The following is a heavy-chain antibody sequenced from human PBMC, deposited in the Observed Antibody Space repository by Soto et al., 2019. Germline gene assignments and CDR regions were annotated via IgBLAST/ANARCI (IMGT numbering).Heavy chain of an antibody. D-gene: IGHD3-22*01. Sequence: QVQLVQSGADVKKPGSSVKVSCKASGGRFSSYTITWVLQAPGQGLEWMGGITPMFGTPNYAQKFRGRVTITADESTSTAYMELSSLRSEDTAMYFCARDGTLYDSRAYYYLYWGQGTLVTVSS. V-gene: IGHV1-69*01. J-gene: IGHJ4*02. CDR3: ARDGTLYDSRAYYYLY. CDR1: GGRFSSYT. CDR2: ITPMFGTP.